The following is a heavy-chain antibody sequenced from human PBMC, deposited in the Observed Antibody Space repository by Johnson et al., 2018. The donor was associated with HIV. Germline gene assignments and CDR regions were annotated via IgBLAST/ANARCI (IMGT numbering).Heavy chain of an antibody. V-gene: IGHV3-30*02. CDR1: GFTFSNYG. CDR2: IRYDGSHK. J-gene: IGHJ3*02. Sequence: QVQLVESGGGVVQPGGSLRLSCAASGFTFSNYGMHWVRQAPGKGLEWVAFIRYDGSHKYYVDSVKGRLTISRDNSKNTLYLQMNSLRAEETAVYYCAKDLRGYSYGLGAFDIWGQGTMVTVSS. CDR3: AKDLRGYSYGLGAFDI. D-gene: IGHD5-18*01.